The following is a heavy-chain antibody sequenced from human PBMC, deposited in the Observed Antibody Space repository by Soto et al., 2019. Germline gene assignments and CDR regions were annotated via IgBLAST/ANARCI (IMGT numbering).Heavy chain of an antibody. CDR2: ISGGGKEI. Sequence: GGSLRLSCAATGFTFSSYSLNLVSHAPGKGLEWGSSISGGGKEIKYGDSVNGRFIISRDNAMDSLHLQMYSLRGDDTAIYFCAPSIAVQLGYYGMDVWGPGTTVTVCS. D-gene: IGHD6-6*01. V-gene: IGHV3-21*01. J-gene: IGHJ6*01. CDR3: APSIAVQLGYYGMDV. CDR1: GFTFSSYS.